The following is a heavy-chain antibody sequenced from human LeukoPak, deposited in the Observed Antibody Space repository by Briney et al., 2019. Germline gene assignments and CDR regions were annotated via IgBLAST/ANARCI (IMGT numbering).Heavy chain of an antibody. Sequence: SETLSLTCTVSGYSISSGYYWGWIRQPPGKGLERIGSIYHSGSTYYNPFLKSRVTISVDTSKNQFSLKLSSVTAADTAVYYCARDSDLGRLVTYDYWGQGTLVTVSS. CDR3: ARDSDLGRLVTYDY. CDR2: IYHSGST. J-gene: IGHJ4*02. D-gene: IGHD4-23*01. CDR1: GYSISSGYY. V-gene: IGHV4-38-2*02.